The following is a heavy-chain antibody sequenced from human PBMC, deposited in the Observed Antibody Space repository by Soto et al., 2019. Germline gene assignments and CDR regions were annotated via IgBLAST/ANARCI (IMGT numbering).Heavy chain of an antibody. D-gene: IGHD2-2*01. CDR1: EVIFSNSA. Sequence: PVGSLRLSCVASEVIFSNSAMHWVSQAPGKGLEWVAVVSFDGSLKYYADSVEGRFTISRDSSKNTLYLQMNSLRPEDTAVYYCARDGPSSLTSYFDYWGQGTLVTVSS. CDR3: ARDGPSSLTSYFDY. CDR2: VSFDGSLK. V-gene: IGHV3-30*04. J-gene: IGHJ4*02.